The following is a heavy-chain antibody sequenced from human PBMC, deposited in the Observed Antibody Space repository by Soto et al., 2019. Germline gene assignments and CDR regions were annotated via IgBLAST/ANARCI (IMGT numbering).Heavy chain of an antibody. CDR1: GFTFGSYN. CDR3: ARDSGVAGSDDY. Sequence: EVQLVESGGGLVQPGGSLRLSYVASGFTFGSYNMKWVRQAPGKGLEWVAYINRGSTLIYYADPVKGRFTISRDNAKNSLSLQMNSLRAEDTALYYCARDSGVAGSDDYWGQGTQVTVSS. D-gene: IGHD6-19*01. V-gene: IGHV3-48*01. CDR2: INRGSTLI. J-gene: IGHJ4*02.